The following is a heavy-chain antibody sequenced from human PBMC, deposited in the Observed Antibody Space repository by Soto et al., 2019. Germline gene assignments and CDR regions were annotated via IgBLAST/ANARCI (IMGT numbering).Heavy chain of an antibody. Sequence: PGGSLRISCAASGFTFSSYGMHWARKAPGKGLEWVAVISYDGSNKYYADSVKGRFTISRDNSKNTLYLQMNSLRAEDTAVYYCAKRLGAGYSYGPNGMDVWGQGTTVTVSS. CDR2: ISYDGSNK. CDR1: GFTFSSYG. CDR3: AKRLGAGYSYGPNGMDV. V-gene: IGHV3-30*18. D-gene: IGHD5-18*01. J-gene: IGHJ6*02.